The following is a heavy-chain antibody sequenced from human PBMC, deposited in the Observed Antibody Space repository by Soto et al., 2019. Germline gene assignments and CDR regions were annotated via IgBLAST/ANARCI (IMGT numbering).Heavy chain of an antibody. CDR3: ARGWGYDSNDYYYAY. D-gene: IGHD3-22*01. V-gene: IGHV1-69*01. Sequence: QVQLVQSGAEVRKPGSSVKVSCKASGGTFSRHAISWVRQAPGQGLEWMGGIIPIFGTANHAQKFQGRVTIIADESKITVYMELSSLRSEDTAMYYCARGWGYDSNDYYYAYWGQGTLVIVSS. CDR2: IIPIFGTA. CDR1: GGTFSRHA. J-gene: IGHJ4*02.